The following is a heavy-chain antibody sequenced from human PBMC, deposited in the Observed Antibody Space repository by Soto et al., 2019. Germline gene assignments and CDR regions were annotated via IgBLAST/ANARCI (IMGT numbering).Heavy chain of an antibody. V-gene: IGHV1-8*01. J-gene: IGHJ6*02. CDR2: MNPNSGNT. CDR3: ARSTVVTGYYYYGMDV. CDR1: GYTFTRYG. D-gene: IGHD2-15*01. Sequence: ASVKVSCKTSGYTFTRYGISWVRQAPGQGLEWMGWMNPNSGNTGYAQKFQGRVTMTRNTSISTAYMELSSLRSEDTAVYYCARSTVVTGYYYYGMDVWGQGTTVTVSS.